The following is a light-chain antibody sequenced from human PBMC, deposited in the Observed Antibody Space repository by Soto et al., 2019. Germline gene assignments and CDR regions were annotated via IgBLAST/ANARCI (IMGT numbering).Light chain of an antibody. CDR1: QSVSSN. Sequence: EIVMTQSPTILSVSPGERATLSCRASQSVSSNLAWYQQKPGQPPRLLRYGVYTMAPGTPARFSGSGSGTEFTLTTSSLQSEDSAVYYWQQYDKLPPRPFGQGTKVEIK. J-gene: IGKJ1*01. V-gene: IGKV3D-15*01. CDR2: GVY. CDR3: QQYDKLPPRP.